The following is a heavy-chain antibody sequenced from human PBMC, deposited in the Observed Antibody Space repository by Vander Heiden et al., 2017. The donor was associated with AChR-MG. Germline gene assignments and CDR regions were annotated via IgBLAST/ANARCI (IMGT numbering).Heavy chain of an antibody. V-gene: IGHV4-31*03. CDR2: IYYSGST. Sequence: QVQLQESGPGLVKPSQTLSLTCTVSGGSISSGGYYWSWIRQHPGKGLEWFGYIYYSGSTYYNPSLKSRVTISVDTSKNQFSLKLSSVTAADTAVYYCAKDHPPTYYYGMDVWGQGTTVTVSS. CDR3: AKDHPPTYYYGMDV. J-gene: IGHJ6*02. CDR1: GGSISSGGYY.